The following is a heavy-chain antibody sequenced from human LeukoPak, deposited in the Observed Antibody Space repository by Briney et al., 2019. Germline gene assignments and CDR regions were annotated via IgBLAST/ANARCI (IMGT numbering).Heavy chain of an antibody. Sequence: PSETLSPTCAVYGGSFSGYYWGWIRQPPGKGLEWIGTIYYSGSTYYNPSLKSRVTMSIDTSKNQFSLKLSSVTAADTAVYYCARRRVLGANNDAFDIWGQGTMVTVSS. CDR1: GGSFSGYY. D-gene: IGHD1-26*01. CDR3: ARRRVLGANNDAFDI. J-gene: IGHJ3*02. V-gene: IGHV4-34*01. CDR2: IYYSGST.